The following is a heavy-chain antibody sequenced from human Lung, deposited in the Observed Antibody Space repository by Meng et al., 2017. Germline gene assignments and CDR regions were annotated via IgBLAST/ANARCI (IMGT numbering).Heavy chain of an antibody. V-gene: IGHV1-2*06. J-gene: IGHJ4*02. CDR1: GYTFPDYW. CDR2: INSKSGDT. CDR3: ARDEDISAAGNLFGDY. D-gene: IGHD6-25*01. Sequence: QVLLGQSRAEVNNPGAFVKAPGTAAGYTFPDYWLHRVRRAPGRRLVWVERINSKSGDTHNAQRFQGTVTMTGDTSISTAYMELSGLRSDATAMYYCARDEDISAAGNLFGDYWGQGTLVTVSS.